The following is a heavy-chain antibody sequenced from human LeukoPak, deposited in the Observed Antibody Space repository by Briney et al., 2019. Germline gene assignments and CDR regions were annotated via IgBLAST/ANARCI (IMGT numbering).Heavy chain of an antibody. J-gene: IGHJ5*02. D-gene: IGHD1-26*01. CDR3: ARGSGSYRRS. Sequence: SQTLSLTCTVSGGSISSGSYYWSWIRQPAGQGLEWIGRIYTSGSTNYNPSLKSRVTISVDTSKNQLSLSLSSVTAGDTGVDYGARGSGSYRRSWGQGTLVTVSS. CDR2: IYTSGST. V-gene: IGHV4-61*02. CDR1: GGSISSGSYY.